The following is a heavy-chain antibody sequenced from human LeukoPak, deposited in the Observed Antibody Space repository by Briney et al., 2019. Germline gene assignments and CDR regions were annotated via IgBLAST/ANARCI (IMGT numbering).Heavy chain of an antibody. CDR1: VYTFTSYG. J-gene: IGHJ5*02. CDR3: AREAGIDYYGSGSRGWFDP. CDR2: ISAYNGNT. V-gene: IGHV1-18*01. Sequence: GASGKVSCKASVYTFTSYGISWVRQAPGQGLEWMGWISAYNGNTNYAQKLQGRVTMTTDTSTSTAYMELRSLRSDDTAVYYCAREAGIDYYGSGSRGWFDPWGQGTLVTVSS. D-gene: IGHD3-10*01.